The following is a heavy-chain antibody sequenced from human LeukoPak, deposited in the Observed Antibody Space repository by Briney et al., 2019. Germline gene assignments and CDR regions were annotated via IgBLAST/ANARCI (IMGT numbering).Heavy chain of an antibody. CDR1: GGSISSYY. Sequence: SETLSLTRTVSGGSISSYYWSWIRQPPGKGLEWIGFIYYSGSTNYSPSLKSRVTISVDTSKNQFSLKLTSVTAADTAVYYCARHGNGAFDIWGQGTMVTVSS. V-gene: IGHV4-59*08. CDR3: ARHGNGAFDI. CDR2: IYYSGST. D-gene: IGHD1-1*01. J-gene: IGHJ3*02.